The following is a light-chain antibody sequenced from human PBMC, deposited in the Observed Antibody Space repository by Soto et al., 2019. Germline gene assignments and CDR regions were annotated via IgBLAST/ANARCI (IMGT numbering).Light chain of an antibody. J-gene: IGLJ3*02. V-gene: IGLV2-14*01. CDR3: SSYTTTTRL. CDR1: SSDIGSNNY. Sequence: QSALTQPASVSGSPGQSITISCTGTSSDIGSNNYVSWFQQRPGKAPTLIIYEVSNRPSGVSNHFSGSKSGKTASLTISGLLPEDEAEYYCSSYTTTTRLFGGGTKLTVL. CDR2: EVS.